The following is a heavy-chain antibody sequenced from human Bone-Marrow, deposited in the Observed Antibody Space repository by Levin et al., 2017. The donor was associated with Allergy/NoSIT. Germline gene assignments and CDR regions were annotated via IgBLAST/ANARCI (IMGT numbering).Heavy chain of an antibody. D-gene: IGHD4-17*01. J-gene: IGHJ4*02. Sequence: GESLKISCAASGFTFSSYSMNWVRQAPGKGLEWVSSISSSSSYIYYADSVKGRFTISRDNAKNSLYLQMNSLRAEDTAVYYCAREEMTTVTTTGGYWGQGTLVTVSS. CDR2: ISSSSSYI. CDR1: GFTFSSYS. V-gene: IGHV3-21*01. CDR3: AREEMTTVTTTGGY.